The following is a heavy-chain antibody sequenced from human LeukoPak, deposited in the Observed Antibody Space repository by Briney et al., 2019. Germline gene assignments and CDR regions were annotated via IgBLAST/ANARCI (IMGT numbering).Heavy chain of an antibody. Sequence: SETLSLTCTVSGGSISSYYWSWIRQPAGKGLEWIGRIYTSGSTNYNPSLKSRVTMSVDTSKNQFSLKLSSVTAADTAVYYCARESTHGGKGAYFDYWGQGTLVTVSS. CDR3: ARESTHGGKGAYFDY. CDR2: IYTSGST. J-gene: IGHJ4*02. D-gene: IGHD3-16*01. V-gene: IGHV4-4*07. CDR1: GGSISSYY.